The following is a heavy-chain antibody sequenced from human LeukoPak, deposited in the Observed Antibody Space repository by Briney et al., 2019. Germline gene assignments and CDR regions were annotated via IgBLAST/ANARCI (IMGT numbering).Heavy chain of an antibody. V-gene: IGHV4-59*06. D-gene: IGHD4-11*01. CDR3: AREEATVGYFDY. J-gene: IGHJ4*02. CDR2: IYYSGST. Sequence: PSETLSLTCSVSDGSIRSYYWSCIRQHPGKGLEWIGYIYYSGSTYYNPSLKSRVTISVDTSKNQFSLKLSSVTAADTAVYYCAREEATVGYFDYWGQGTLVTVSS. CDR1: DGSIRSYY.